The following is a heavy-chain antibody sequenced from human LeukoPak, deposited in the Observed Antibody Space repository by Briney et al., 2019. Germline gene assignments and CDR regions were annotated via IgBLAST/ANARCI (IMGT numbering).Heavy chain of an antibody. CDR3: TRVILVGRQQLISIFDY. J-gene: IGHJ4*02. D-gene: IGHD6-13*01. CDR1: GFTFGSYW. Sequence: GGSLRLSCAASGFTFGSYWIHWVRQAPGKGLVWVSRINSDGSSTIYADSVKGRFSISRDNAKNMVYLQVNSLRAEDTAVYYCTRVILVGRQQLISIFDYWGQGSLVTVPS. V-gene: IGHV3-74*01. CDR2: INSDGSST.